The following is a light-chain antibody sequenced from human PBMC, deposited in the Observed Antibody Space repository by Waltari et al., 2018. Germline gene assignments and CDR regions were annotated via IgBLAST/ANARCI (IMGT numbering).Light chain of an antibody. CDR1: QSVGGD. J-gene: IGKJ4*01. V-gene: IGKV3-15*01. CDR2: ATA. CDR3: QHYNNWSLT. Sequence: EIVMTQSPATLSVSPGERATLSCRASQSVGGDLAWYQQKPGQAPRLLIYATATRATAFPARFSGSGSGKELTLTISSLQSEDFAVYYCQHYNNWSLTFGGGTKVEI.